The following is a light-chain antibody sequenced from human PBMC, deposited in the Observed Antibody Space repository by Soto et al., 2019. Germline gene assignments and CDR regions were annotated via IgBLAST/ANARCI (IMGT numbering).Light chain of an antibody. J-gene: IGKJ1*01. CDR3: QYYGTSPQT. V-gene: IGKV3-20*01. CDR1: QSVSSSA. CDR2: GAS. Sequence: EIGLTQSPGTLSLSPGERATLSCRASQSVSSSALAWYQQKPGQAPRRLIYGASSRATGIPDRFSGSGSGTDFTLTISRLEPEDFAVYYCQYYGTSPQTFGQGTKV.